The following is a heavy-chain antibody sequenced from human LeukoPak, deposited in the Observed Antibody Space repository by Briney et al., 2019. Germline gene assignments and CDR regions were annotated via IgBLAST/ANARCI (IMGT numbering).Heavy chain of an antibody. CDR1: GYTFTSYG. D-gene: IGHD3-22*01. CDR3: AREMDYYDSSGYYYGGYYMDV. V-gene: IGHV1-18*01. Sequence: ASVTVSYKASGYTFTSYGISWVRQAPGQGLEWMGWISAYNGNTNYAQKLQGRVTMTTDTSTSTAYMELRSLRSDDTAVYYCAREMDYYDSSGYYYGGYYMDVWGKGTTVTVSS. CDR2: ISAYNGNT. J-gene: IGHJ6*03.